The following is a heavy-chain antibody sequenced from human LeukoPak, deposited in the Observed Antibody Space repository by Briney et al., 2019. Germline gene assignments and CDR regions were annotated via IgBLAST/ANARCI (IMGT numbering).Heavy chain of an antibody. V-gene: IGHV4-59*08. CDR2: VHDSGTT. J-gene: IGHJ4*01. D-gene: IGHD1-26*01. CDR1: GGSISTYH. Sequence: SETLSLTCTVSGGSISTYHWSWIRQTPGKGLEWIGYVHDSGTTNYNPSLKGRVTISSDTSKNQFSLNLRSVSAADTATYYCARHGGSLGYFDYWGHGTLVTVSS. CDR3: ARHGGSLGYFDY.